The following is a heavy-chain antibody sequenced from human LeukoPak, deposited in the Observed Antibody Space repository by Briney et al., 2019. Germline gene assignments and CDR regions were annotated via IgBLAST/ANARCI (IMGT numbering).Heavy chain of an antibody. V-gene: IGHV1-2*02. J-gene: IGHJ5*01. CDR1: GYTFTEYY. Sequence: ASVKVSCKAPGYTFTEYYLHWRRQAPGQGLEWMGWITLSTGDIFYAQNFQGRVTMTRDTSISTAYMQLGSLTSDDTAVYYCARDIAPSGSWWFDSWGQGTLVTVSS. CDR3: ARDIAPSGSWWFDS. D-gene: IGHD6-13*01. CDR2: ITLSTGDI.